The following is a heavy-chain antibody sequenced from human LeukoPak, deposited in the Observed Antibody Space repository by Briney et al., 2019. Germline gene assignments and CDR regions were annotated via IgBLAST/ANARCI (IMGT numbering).Heavy chain of an antibody. V-gene: IGHV3-23*01. CDR2: ISGSGDST. CDR1: GSTFSSYA. D-gene: IGHD2/OR15-2a*01. J-gene: IGHJ4*02. Sequence: GGSLRLSCAASGSTFSSYAMSWVRQAPGKGLEWVSAISGSGDSTYYADSVKGRFTISRDNSKNTLYLQMNSLRAEDTAVYYCANFLRWSTHDYWGQGTLVTVSS. CDR3: ANFLRWSTHDY.